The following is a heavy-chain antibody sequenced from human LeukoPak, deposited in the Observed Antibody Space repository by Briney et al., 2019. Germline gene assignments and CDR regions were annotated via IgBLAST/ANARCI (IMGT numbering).Heavy chain of an antibody. D-gene: IGHD4-17*01. Sequence: GGSLKLSCAASGFTFNDHYMTWIRQAPGKGLEWVSYISPRSTTIYYADSVKGRFTISRDNAKNSLYLQTNSLGAEDTAVYYCAREAYGGYVDDFYYYYYMDVWGKGTTVSVSS. V-gene: IGHV3-11*04. CDR3: AREAYGGYVDDFYYYYYMDV. CDR1: GFTFNDHY. CDR2: ISPRSTTI. J-gene: IGHJ6*03.